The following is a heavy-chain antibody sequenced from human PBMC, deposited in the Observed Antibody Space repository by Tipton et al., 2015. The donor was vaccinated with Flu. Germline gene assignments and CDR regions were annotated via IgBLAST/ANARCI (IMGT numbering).Heavy chain of an antibody. CDR3: ARRGFRGATYED. Sequence: LRLSCTVSGGSVSHYYWSWFRQSPGKGLEWIGFVYDSGRTNYNPSLKGRVIISIDISKNQLFLGLTSVTAADTAVYYCARRGFRGATYEDWGQGTLVTVPS. V-gene: IGHV4-59*02. J-gene: IGHJ4*02. CDR2: VYDSGRT. D-gene: IGHD3-10*01. CDR1: GGSVSHYY.